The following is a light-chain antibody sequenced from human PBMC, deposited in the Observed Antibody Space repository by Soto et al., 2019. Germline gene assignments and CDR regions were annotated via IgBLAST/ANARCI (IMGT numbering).Light chain of an antibody. V-gene: IGKV3-20*01. J-gene: IGKJ1*01. CDR1: QSVNSSY. CDR2: GAS. Sequence: EIVLTQSPGTLSLSPGERATLSCRAGQSVNSSYLAWYQQKTGQAPRLLIYGASSRATGIPDRFSGSGSGTDFTLTISRLEPEDFAVYYCQQYGSSFRTFGQGTKVDIK. CDR3: QQYGSSFRT.